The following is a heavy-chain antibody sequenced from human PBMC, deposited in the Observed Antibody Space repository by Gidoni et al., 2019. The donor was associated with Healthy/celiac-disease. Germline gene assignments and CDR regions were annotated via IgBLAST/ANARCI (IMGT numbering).Heavy chain of an antibody. Sequence: QVQLVQSGAEVKKPGSSVKVSCKASGGTFSSYAISWVRQAPGQGLEWMGGIIPIFGTANYAQKFQGRVTITADESTSTAYMELSSLRSEDTAVYYCARDRKGAGIAAAGSPNWFDPWGQGTLVTVSS. CDR3: ARDRKGAGIAAAGSPNWFDP. CDR2: IIPIFGTA. J-gene: IGHJ5*02. D-gene: IGHD6-13*01. V-gene: IGHV1-69*01. CDR1: GGTFSSYA.